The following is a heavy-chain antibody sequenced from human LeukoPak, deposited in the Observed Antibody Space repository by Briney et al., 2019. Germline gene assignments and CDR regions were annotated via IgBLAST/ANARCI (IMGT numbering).Heavy chain of an antibody. V-gene: IGHV3-23*01. J-gene: IGHJ4*02. CDR2: ISGSGGST. Sequence: GVLRLSCAASGFTFSSYAMSWVRQAPGKGLEWVSAISGSGGSTYYADSVKGRFTISRENSKNTLYLQMNSLRAADTAKYYCAKASRRHCGTTICYTLDYWGQGTLVTVSS. D-gene: IGHD2-2*02. CDR3: AKASRRHCGTTICYTLDY. CDR1: GFTFSSYA.